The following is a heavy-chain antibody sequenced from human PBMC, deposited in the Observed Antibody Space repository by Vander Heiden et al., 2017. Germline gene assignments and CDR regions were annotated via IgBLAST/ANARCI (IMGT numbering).Heavy chain of an antibody. CDR3: ATGGYEYGMDV. J-gene: IGHJ6*02. Sequence: QVQLVQSGAEVKKPGSSVTVSCKASGGTFRSHAISWVRRAPGQGLEWMGGIIPIFGTANYAQKFQGRVTITADESTSTAYMELSSLRSEDTAVYYCATGGYEYGMDVWGQGTTVTVSS. CDR2: IIPIFGTA. CDR1: GGTFRSHA. V-gene: IGHV1-69*01.